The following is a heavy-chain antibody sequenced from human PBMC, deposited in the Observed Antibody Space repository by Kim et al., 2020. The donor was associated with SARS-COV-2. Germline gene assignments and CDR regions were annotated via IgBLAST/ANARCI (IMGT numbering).Heavy chain of an antibody. V-gene: IGHV3-48*02. CDR1: GFPFSFYG. Sequence: GGSLRLSCAGSGFPFSFYGMNWVRQAAGKGPEWLSYIDSSSGTIYYSDSVRGRFTVSRDNAKNSMYLQMNSLRDEDTAVYYCARDGRRGYDIDYWGQGTL. D-gene: IGHD5-12*01. CDR2: IDSSSGTI. J-gene: IGHJ4*02. CDR3: ARDGRRGYDIDY.